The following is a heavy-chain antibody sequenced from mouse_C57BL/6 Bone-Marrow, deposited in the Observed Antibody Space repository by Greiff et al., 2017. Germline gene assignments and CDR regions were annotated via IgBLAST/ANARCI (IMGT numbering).Heavy chain of an antibody. CDR1: GYTFTSYW. D-gene: IGHD1-1*01. V-gene: IGHV1-69*01. Sequence: VQLQQPGAELVMPGASVKLSCKASGYTFTSYWMHWVKQRPGQGLEWIGEIDPSDSYTNYNQKFKGKSTLTVDKSSSTAYMQLSSLTSEDSAVYYCARESNYGSSYDFDYWGQGTTPTVSS. CDR3: ARESNYGSSYDFDY. CDR2: IDPSDSYT. J-gene: IGHJ2*01.